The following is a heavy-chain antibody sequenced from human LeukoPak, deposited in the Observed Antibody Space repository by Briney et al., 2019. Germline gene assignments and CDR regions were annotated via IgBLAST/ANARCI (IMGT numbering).Heavy chain of an antibody. D-gene: IGHD3-22*01. CDR2: ISSSSSYI. CDR3: AKEIRPNFYNSSGYYHDAFAI. V-gene: IGHV3-21*04. CDR1: GFTFSDYS. J-gene: IGHJ3*02. Sequence: GGSLRLSCAASGFTFSDYSMNWVRQAPGKGLEWVSSISSSSSYIYYADSVKGRFTISRDNAKNSLYLQMNSLRAEDTALYYCAKEIRPNFYNSSGYYHDAFAIWGQGAMVTVSS.